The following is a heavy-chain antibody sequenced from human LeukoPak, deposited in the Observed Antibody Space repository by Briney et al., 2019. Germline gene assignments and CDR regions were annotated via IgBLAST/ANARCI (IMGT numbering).Heavy chain of an antibody. CDR1: GFTFSSYW. V-gene: IGHV3-7*03. CDR2: IKQDGSEK. Sequence: RGSLRLSCAASGFTFSSYWTSWVRQAPGKGLEWVANIKQDGSEKYYVDSVKGRFTISRDNAKNSLYLQMNSLRAEDTAVYYCARAPYCIGGSCRFDYWGQGTLVTVSS. J-gene: IGHJ4*02. CDR3: ARAPYCIGGSCRFDY. D-gene: IGHD2-15*01.